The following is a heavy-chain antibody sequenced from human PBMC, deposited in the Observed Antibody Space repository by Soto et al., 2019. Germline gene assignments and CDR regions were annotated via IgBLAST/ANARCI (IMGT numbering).Heavy chain of an antibody. V-gene: IGHV3-23*01. CDR2: ISGGGGGT. Sequence: GGSLRLSCSVSGFSFSNYAMTWVRQAPGKGLEWVSSISGGGGGTHYADSMKGRVTISRDNSKNTLYLQMNAPRPEDTAVYYCARDSYYHSSSGYYVFDYWGQGTLVTVSS. CDR1: GFSFSNYA. D-gene: IGHD3-22*01. J-gene: IGHJ4*02. CDR3: ARDSYYHSSSGYYVFDY.